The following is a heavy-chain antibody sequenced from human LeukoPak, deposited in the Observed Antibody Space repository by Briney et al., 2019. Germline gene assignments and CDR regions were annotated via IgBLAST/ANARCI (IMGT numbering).Heavy chain of an antibody. Sequence: SETLSLTCTVSGGSISSYYWSWIRQPPGKGLEWIGYIYYSGSTNYNPSLKSRVTISVDTSKNQFSLKLSSVTAADTAVYYCARDSSGHWDYYYGGMDVWGQGTTVTVSS. V-gene: IGHV4-59*01. CDR2: IYYSGST. CDR1: GGSISSYY. D-gene: IGHD6-19*01. J-gene: IGHJ6*02. CDR3: ARDSSGHWDYYYGGMDV.